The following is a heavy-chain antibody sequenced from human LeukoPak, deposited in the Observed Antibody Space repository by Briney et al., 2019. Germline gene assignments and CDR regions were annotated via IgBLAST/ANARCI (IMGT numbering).Heavy chain of an antibody. CDR2: ISKDGSDK. J-gene: IGHJ4*02. CDR3: ARDYWWNYDY. D-gene: IGHD1-7*01. CDR1: GFTFRNYV. V-gene: IGHV3-30-3*01. Sequence: PGGSLGLSCAASGFTFRNYVIHWVRQAPGKGLEWVAVISKDGSDKYYPGSVRGRFTISRDNSKNTIYLQMDSLRAEDTAIYYCARDYWWNYDYWGQGTLVTVSS.